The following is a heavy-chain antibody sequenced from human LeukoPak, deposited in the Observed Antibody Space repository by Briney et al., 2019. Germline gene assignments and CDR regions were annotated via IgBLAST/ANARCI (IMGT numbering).Heavy chain of an antibody. CDR3: ARAKPKNMVRGLIMRRESRYYFDY. D-gene: IGHD3-10*01. Sequence: ASVKVSCKTSGYTFTGYYTHWVRQAPGQGLEWMGWINPNSGDTNYAQKFQGRVTMTRDASISTAYMELSRLRFDDTAVYYCARAKPKNMVRGLIMRRESRYYFDYWGQGTLVTVSS. CDR2: INPNSGDT. CDR1: GYTFTGYY. J-gene: IGHJ4*02. V-gene: IGHV1-2*02.